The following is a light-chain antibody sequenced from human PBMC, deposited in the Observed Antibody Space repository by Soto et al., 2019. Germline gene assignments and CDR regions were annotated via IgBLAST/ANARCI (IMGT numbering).Light chain of an antibody. CDR2: RVS. J-gene: IGKJ4*01. Sequence: EVVLAQSPLSLSVTLGQPASLSCRSSQSLMYRDGNTYLNWFHQRPGQSPRRLIYRVSNRDSGVPDRFSGSGSGTDFTLTISRVEAEDVGVYYCMQGTHWPELTFGGGTKVEIK. CDR3: MQGTHWPELT. CDR1: QSLMYRDGNTY. V-gene: IGKV2-30*01.